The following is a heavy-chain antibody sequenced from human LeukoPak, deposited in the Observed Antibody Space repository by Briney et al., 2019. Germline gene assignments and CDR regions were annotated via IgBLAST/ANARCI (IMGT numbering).Heavy chain of an antibody. CDR3: ASPYYDFWSGYFPPGY. V-gene: IGHV4-39*01. D-gene: IGHD3-3*01. CDR2: IYYSGST. J-gene: IGHJ4*02. Sequence: SETLSLTCTVSGGSISSSSYYWGWIRQPPGKGLEWIGSIYYSGSTYNPSLKSRVTISVDTSKNQFSLKLSSVTAADTAVYYCASPYYDFWSGYFPPGYWGQGTLVTVSS. CDR1: GGSISSSSYY.